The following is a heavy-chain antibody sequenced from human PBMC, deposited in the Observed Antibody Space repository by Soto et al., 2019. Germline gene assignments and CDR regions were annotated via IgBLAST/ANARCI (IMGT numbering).Heavy chain of an antibody. CDR3: ARAKLTIVTGIFDH. CDR2: SSSRTSVA. CDR1: GFTLSTYD. D-gene: IGHD2-21*02. Sequence: EVQLVESGGDLVQPGGSLRLSCAASGFTLSTYDVSWVRLAPGKGLEWISHSSSRTSVAYYADSVKGRFTISRDNAKNSLYLHMNSMRAEDTAVYYCARAKLTIVTGIFDHWGQGSLVTVSS. J-gene: IGHJ4*02. V-gene: IGHV3-48*04.